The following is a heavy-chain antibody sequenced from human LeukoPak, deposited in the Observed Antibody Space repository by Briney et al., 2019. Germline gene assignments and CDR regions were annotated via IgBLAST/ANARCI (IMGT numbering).Heavy chain of an antibody. D-gene: IGHD6-13*01. V-gene: IGHV3-7*01. CDR3: VRTSRSSSTDS. Sequence: GGSLTPSRALSAFTVNNYWTSWVRHAPGKGMGWVSNIKQDGSGKIYVDYMEGRFTISRDNAKNSLYLQKNGLRAEDTAVYYSVRTSRSSSTDSWGQGTLVTVSS. CDR1: AFTVNNYW. CDR2: IKQDGSGK. J-gene: IGHJ5*01.